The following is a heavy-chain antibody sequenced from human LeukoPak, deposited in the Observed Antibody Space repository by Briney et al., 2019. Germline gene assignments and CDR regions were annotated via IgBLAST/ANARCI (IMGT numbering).Heavy chain of an antibody. CDR2: IYYSGST. J-gene: IGHJ5*02. CDR3: ARLTGYSSESWFDP. V-gene: IGHV4-59*01. CDR1: GGSINSYY. Sequence: KSSETLSLTCTVSGGSINSYYWSWIRQPPGKGLEWIGYIYYSGSTDYNPSLKSRVTISVHTSKNQFSLKLSSVTAADTAVYYCARLTGYSSESWFDPWGQGALVTVSS. D-gene: IGHD3-9*01.